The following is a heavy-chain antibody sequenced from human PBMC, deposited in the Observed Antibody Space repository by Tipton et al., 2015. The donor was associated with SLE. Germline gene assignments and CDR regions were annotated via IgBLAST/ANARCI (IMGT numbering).Heavy chain of an antibody. D-gene: IGHD2-15*01. J-gene: IGHJ5*02. V-gene: IGHV1-69*01. Sequence: QLVQSGAEVKKPGSSVKVSCKASGGTFSSYAISWVRQAPGQGLEWMGGIIPIFGTANYAQKFQGRVTIAADESTSTAYMELSSLRSEDTAVYYCARAEMDCSGGSCWNWFDPWGQGTLVSVSS. CDR3: ARAEMDCSGGSCWNWFDP. CDR2: IIPIFGTA. CDR1: GGTFSSYA.